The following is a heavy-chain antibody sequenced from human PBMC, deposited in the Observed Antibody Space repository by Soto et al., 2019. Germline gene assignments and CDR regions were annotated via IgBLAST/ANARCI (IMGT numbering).Heavy chain of an antibody. Sequence: QLQLQESGPGLVKASETLSLTCTVSGGSINSGSYYWGWVRQPPGKGLEWIGTVYFSGTTYFNPSLKTRVAMSVDTSKNQFSLNLNSLTAADTAVYYCVSVVVISATFHWGQGTLVTVSS. CDR2: VYFSGTT. J-gene: IGHJ4*02. CDR3: VSVVVISATFH. D-gene: IGHD2-21*01. V-gene: IGHV4-39*01. CDR1: GGSINSGSYY.